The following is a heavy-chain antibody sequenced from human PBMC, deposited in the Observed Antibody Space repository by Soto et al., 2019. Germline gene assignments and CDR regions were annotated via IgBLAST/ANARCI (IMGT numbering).Heavy chain of an antibody. J-gene: IGHJ4*02. CDR1: GGTFSSYA. V-gene: IGHV1-69*13. Sequence: ASVKVSCKASGGTFSSYAISWVRQAPGQELEWMGGIIPIFGTANYAQKFQGRVTITADESTSTAYMELSSLRSEDTAVYYCASGPVVVAAALGYFDHWGQGTLVTVSS. CDR3: ASGPVVVAAALGYFDH. CDR2: IIPIFGTA. D-gene: IGHD2-15*01.